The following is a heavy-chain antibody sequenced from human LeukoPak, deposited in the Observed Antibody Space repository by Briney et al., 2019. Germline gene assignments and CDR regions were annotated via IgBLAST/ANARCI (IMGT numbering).Heavy chain of an antibody. CDR1: GSRLFTYW. J-gene: IGHJ4*02. D-gene: IGHD1-14*01. Sequence: GGSLKIFCRGSGSRLFTYWNAWGRQMPGEGPEWVGIIYSGDCDTRYRRSFEGQVNNFANKSLTTAFLQWSSLKASDTAMYYCAGTTTLPGGLDCWGQGRLVTVSS. V-gene: IGHV5-51*01. CDR2: IYSGDCDT. CDR3: AGTTTLPGGLDC.